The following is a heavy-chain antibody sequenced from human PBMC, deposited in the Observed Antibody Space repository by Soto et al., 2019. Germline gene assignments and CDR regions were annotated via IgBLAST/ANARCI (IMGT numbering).Heavy chain of an antibody. CDR3: ERGYSSRWNWFDH. CDR1: CGSISSSKR. Sequence: PXQSLSLRCAVSCGSISSSKRWSWVRQPPGKGLEWIGEIYHSVSTNYNPSLKSRVTISVDKSKNQFSLKLSSVTAADTAVYYCERGYSSRWNWFDHWGQGTLVTVSS. CDR2: IYHSVST. J-gene: IGHJ5*02. D-gene: IGHD6-13*01. V-gene: IGHV4-4*02.